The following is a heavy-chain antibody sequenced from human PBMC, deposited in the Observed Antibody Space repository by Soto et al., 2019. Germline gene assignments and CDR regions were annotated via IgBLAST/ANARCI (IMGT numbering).Heavy chain of an antibody. V-gene: IGHV1-18*01. Sequence: GASVKVSCKASGYTFTSYGISWVRQAPGQGLEWMGWISAYNGNTNYAQKLQGRVTMTTDTSTSTAYMELRSLRSDDTAVYYCARDAPMGYYDSSGSDAFDIWGQGTMVTVS. D-gene: IGHD3-22*01. CDR3: ARDAPMGYYDSSGSDAFDI. CDR1: GYTFTSYG. CDR2: ISAYNGNT. J-gene: IGHJ3*02.